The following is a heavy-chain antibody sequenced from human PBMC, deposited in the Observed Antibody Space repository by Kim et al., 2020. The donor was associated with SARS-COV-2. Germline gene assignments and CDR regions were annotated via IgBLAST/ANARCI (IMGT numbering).Heavy chain of an antibody. V-gene: IGHV3-33*01. J-gene: IGHJ5*02. CDR2: IWYDGRTI. D-gene: IGHD1-1*01. CDR3: ARCRNDNSNYNWFDP. Sequence: GGSLRLSCAASGFTFSSYGMHWIRQAPGKGLEWVAVIWYDGRTIYYADSVKGRFTISRDNSKNALYLQMDTLTAEDTAVYYCARCRNDNSNYNWFDPWGQGTLVTVSS. CDR1: GFTFSSYG.